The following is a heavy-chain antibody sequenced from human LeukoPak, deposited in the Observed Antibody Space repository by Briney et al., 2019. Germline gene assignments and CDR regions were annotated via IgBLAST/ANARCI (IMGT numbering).Heavy chain of an antibody. CDR1: GFTFSTYW. D-gene: IGHD6-19*01. CDR2: INSDGSRT. Sequence: GGSLRLSCAASGFTFSTYWMHGLRQAPGKGLVWVSRINSDGSRTTYADSVKGRFTISRDNAKNTLYLQMDSLRTEDTAVYYCARPETQYSSGLDGFDIWGQGTMVTVSS. V-gene: IGHV3-74*01. J-gene: IGHJ3*02. CDR3: ARPETQYSSGLDGFDI.